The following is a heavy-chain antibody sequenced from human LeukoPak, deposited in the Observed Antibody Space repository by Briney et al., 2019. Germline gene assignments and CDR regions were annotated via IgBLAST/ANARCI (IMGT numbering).Heavy chain of an antibody. V-gene: IGHV4-39*01. J-gene: IGHJ4*02. CDR1: GGSISSSHHS. Sequence: SETLSLTCAVSGGSISSSHHSWAWIRQPPGKGLEWIGSIYSSGSTYYSPSLRTRVTISVDTSKNQFSLKLSSVTAADTAVYYCARVIRTAGYYSNPKSGSFDLWGQGTLVTASS. CDR2: IYSSGST. D-gene: IGHD3-9*01. CDR3: ARVIRTAGYYSNPKSGSFDL.